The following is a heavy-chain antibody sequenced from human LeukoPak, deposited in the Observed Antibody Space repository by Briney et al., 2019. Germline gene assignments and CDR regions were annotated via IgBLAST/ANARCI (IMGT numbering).Heavy chain of an antibody. V-gene: IGHV3-74*01. CDR2: IIGVGTRT. D-gene: IGHD2-8*01. CDR3: LRVDDTNGHNWFDP. CDR1: GFSFSYYW. Sequence: GGSLRPSCAASGFSFSYYWMHWVRQGSGKGPVWVSRIIGVGTRTDYADSVKGRFTISRDNAKSTLYLQMNSLTVEDTAVYYCLRVDDTNGHNWFDPWGQGTLVTVSS. J-gene: IGHJ5*02.